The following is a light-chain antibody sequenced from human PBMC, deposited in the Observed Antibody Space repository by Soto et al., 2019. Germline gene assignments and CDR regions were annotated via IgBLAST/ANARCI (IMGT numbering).Light chain of an antibody. Sequence: QSVLTQPPSASGSPGQSVTISCTGASSDVGGYNYVSWYQQHPGKAPKLIIYEVTKRPSGVPDRFSGSKSGNTASLTVSGLQAEDEADYFCSSYAGSNIHYVFGTGTKVTVL. CDR2: EVT. V-gene: IGLV2-8*01. CDR3: SSYAGSNIHYV. CDR1: SSDVGGYNY. J-gene: IGLJ1*01.